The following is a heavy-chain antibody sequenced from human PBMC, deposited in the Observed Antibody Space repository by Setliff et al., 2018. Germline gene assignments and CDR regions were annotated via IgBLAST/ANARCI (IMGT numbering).Heavy chain of an antibody. D-gene: IGHD3-22*01. J-gene: IGHJ5*02. Sequence: PGGSLRLSCAASGFTFSNYAMSWVRQAPGKGLEWIGEINHRGTTSYTPSLKGRVTISVDTSKNLFSLKLSSVTAADTAVYFCARGPRFDYESPTYRRRFDPWGQGTAVTVSS. V-gene: IGHV4-34*01. CDR3: ARGPRFDYESPTYRRRFDP. CDR1: GFTFSNYA. CDR2: INHRGTT.